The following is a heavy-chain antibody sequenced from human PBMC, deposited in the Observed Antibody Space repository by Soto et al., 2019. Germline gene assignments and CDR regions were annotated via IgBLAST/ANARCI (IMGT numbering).Heavy chain of an antibody. D-gene: IGHD6-19*01. CDR1: GGSISSGGYY. Sequence: QVQLQESGPGLVKPSQTLSLTCTVSGGSISSGGYYWSWIRQHPGKGLEWIGYIYYSGSTYYNPSLKSRVTXSXXTSKNQFSLKLSSVTAADTAVYYCARGPGSGWYDYWGQGTLVTVSA. J-gene: IGHJ4*02. V-gene: IGHV4-31*03. CDR2: IYYSGST. CDR3: ARGPGSGWYDY.